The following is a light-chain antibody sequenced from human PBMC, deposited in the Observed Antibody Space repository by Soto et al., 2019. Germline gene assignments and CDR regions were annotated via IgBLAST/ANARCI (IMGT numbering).Light chain of an antibody. CDR3: QQYDGAPLT. Sequence: IVLTQSPGTLSLSPGERATLFCRASQTLSINSLAWYQQKPGQAPRLLIYGASTRHTGIPDRFNGSGSGTDFALTINRLEPEDFAVYYCQQYDGAPLTFGLGTKVNVK. CDR1: QTLSINS. J-gene: IGKJ3*01. CDR2: GAS. V-gene: IGKV3-20*01.